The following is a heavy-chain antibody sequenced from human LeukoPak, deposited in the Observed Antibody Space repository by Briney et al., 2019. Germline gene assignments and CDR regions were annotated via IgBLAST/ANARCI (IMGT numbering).Heavy chain of an antibody. Sequence: GGSLRLSCAASGFTFSSYSMNWVRQAPGKGLEWVSSISSSSSYMYYADSVKGRFTISRDNAKNSLYLQMNSLRAEDTAVYYSARENGDYVWGSRSYGGYYYGMDVWGQGTTVTVSS. J-gene: IGHJ6*02. CDR1: GFTFSSYS. D-gene: IGHD3-16*01. V-gene: IGHV3-21*01. CDR3: ARENGDYVWGSRSYGGYYYGMDV. CDR2: ISSSSSYM.